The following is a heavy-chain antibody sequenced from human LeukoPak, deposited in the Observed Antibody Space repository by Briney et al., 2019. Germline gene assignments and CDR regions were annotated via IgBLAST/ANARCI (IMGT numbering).Heavy chain of an antibody. CDR2: ISYDGSNK. CDR3: ARENQDRDAFDI. Sequence: GGSLRLSCAASGFTFNIYSMNWVRQAPGKGLEWVAVISYDGSNKYYADSVKGRFTISRDNSKNTLYLQMNSLRAEDTTVYYCARENQDRDAFDIWGQGTMVTASS. V-gene: IGHV3-30*03. CDR1: GFTFNIYS. J-gene: IGHJ3*02. D-gene: IGHD2-15*01.